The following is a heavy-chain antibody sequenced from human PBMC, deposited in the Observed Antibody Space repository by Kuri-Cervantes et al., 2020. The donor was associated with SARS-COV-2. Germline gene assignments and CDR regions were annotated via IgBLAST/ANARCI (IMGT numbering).Heavy chain of an antibody. J-gene: IGHJ5*02. D-gene: IGHD6-25*01. CDR2: ISAYNGNT. V-gene: IGHV1-18*01. CDR1: GYTFTSYG. CDR3: ARDAGQRLGDNWFDP. Sequence: ASVKVSCKASGYTFTSYGISWVRQAPGQGLEWMGWISAYNGNTNYAQKLQGRVTMTTDTSTSTAYMELRSLRSDDTAVYYCARDAGQRLGDNWFDPWGQGTLVTVSS.